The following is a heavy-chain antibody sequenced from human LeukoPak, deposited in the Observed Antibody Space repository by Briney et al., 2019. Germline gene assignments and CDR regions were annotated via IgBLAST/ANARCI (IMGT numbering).Heavy chain of an antibody. CDR1: GFTFSSYE. Sequence: GGSLRLSCAASGFTFSSYEMNWVRQAPGKGLEWVSYISSSGSTIYYADSVKGRFTISRDNAKNSLYLQMNSLRAEDTAVYYCARAMQNSGSYYCDLWGGGTVLTV. CDR3: ARAMQNSGSYYCDL. CDR2: ISSSGSTI. D-gene: IGHD1-26*01. V-gene: IGHV3-48*03. J-gene: IGHJ4*02.